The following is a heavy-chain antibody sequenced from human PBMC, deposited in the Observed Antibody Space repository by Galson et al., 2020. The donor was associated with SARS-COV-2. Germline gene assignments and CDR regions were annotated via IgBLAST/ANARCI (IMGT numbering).Heavy chain of an antibody. V-gene: IGHV4-30-2*01. Sequence: TLSLTCAVSGTSISSGSYSWNWIRQPPGKGPEWIGYISHSGGTYYNPSLKSRVTISGDRSKNQFSLRLSSVTAADTAVYYCARLHYGEYAPEAFDIWGPGTRVTVAS. CDR1: GTSISSGSYS. CDR3: ARLHYGEYAPEAFDI. D-gene: IGHD4-17*01. CDR2: ISHSGGT. J-gene: IGHJ3*02.